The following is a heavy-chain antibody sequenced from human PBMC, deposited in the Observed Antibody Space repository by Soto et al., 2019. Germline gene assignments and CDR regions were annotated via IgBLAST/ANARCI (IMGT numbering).Heavy chain of an antibody. V-gene: IGHV3-23*01. CDR2: ISGSGGST. D-gene: IGHD3-10*01. CDR1: GFTFSNYA. Sequence: GGSLRLSCAASGFTFSNYAVTWVRQAPGKGLEWVSTISGSGGSTYYADSVKGRFTISRDNSKNTLYLQMNSLRAEDTAVYYCAIFTYGSAVMDVWGQGTTVTVSS. CDR3: AIFTYGSAVMDV. J-gene: IGHJ6*02.